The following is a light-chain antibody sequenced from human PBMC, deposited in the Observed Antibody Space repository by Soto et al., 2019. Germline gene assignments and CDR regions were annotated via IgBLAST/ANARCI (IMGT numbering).Light chain of an antibody. CDR3: QVWDSPTDHAV. J-gene: IGLJ7*01. CDR2: SDT. Sequence: SYELTQPPSVSVAPGKTARISCEGDNFGSKSVHWYQQKPGQAPVLVIYSDTDRPSGIPERFSGSNSGNAATLTISRVEAGDEADYYCQVWDSPTDHAVFGGGTKLTVL. V-gene: IGLV3-21*04. CDR1: NFGSKS.